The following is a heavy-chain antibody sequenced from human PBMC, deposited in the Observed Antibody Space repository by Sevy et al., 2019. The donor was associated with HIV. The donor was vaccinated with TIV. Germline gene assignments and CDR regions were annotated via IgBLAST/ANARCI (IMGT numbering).Heavy chain of an antibody. Sequence: ASVKVSCKASGYTFTGYYMHWVRQAPGQGLEWMGWINPNSGGTNYAQKFQGRVTMTRDTSISTAYMELSRLRSDDTAVYYWASYSSDYYDSSGYYYASDAFDIWGQGTMVTVSS. V-gene: IGHV1-2*02. J-gene: IGHJ3*02. CDR3: ASYSSDYYDSSGYYYASDAFDI. CDR1: GYTFTGYY. D-gene: IGHD3-22*01. CDR2: INPNSGGT.